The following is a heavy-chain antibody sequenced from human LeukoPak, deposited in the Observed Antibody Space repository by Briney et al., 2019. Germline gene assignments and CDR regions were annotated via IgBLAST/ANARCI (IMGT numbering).Heavy chain of an antibody. Sequence: ASVKVSCKASGYTFIDYYMHWVRQAPGQGLEWMGWINTDNGGTNYAQKFQGRVTMTRDTSISTAYMELSSLRFDDTAVYYCASGIGYCSGRNCHGTQLAHYSYGIDVWGQGTTVTVSS. J-gene: IGHJ6*02. CDR3: ASGIGYCSGRNCHGTQLAHYSYGIDV. CDR2: INTDNGGT. CDR1: GYTFIDYY. D-gene: IGHD2-15*01. V-gene: IGHV1-2*02.